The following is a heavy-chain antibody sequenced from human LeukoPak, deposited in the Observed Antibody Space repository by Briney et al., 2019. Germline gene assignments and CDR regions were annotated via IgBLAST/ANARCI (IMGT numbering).Heavy chain of an antibody. D-gene: IGHD6-19*01. CDR1: GYTFTSYG. Sequence: GASVKVSCKASGYTFTSYGISWVRQAPGQGLEWMGWISAYSGNTNYAQKLQGRVTMTTDTSTSTAYMELRSLRSDDTAVYYCARALKYSSGWYFDYWGQGTLVTVSS. CDR2: ISAYSGNT. J-gene: IGHJ4*02. V-gene: IGHV1-18*04. CDR3: ARALKYSSGWYFDY.